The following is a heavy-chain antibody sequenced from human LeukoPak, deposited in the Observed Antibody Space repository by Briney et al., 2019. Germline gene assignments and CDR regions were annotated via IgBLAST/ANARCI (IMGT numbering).Heavy chain of an antibody. Sequence: GWSLRLSCAAFGFTFSRRVIKWVRQGPWMGLERVSSIRSSFSYIHYADSVKRRFSISRDNAKNSLYLQLNSMRAEDTAVYYCARGGLDYDSSGYYYDYWGQGTLVTVSS. J-gene: IGHJ4*02. CDR3: ARGGLDYDSSGYYYDY. D-gene: IGHD3-22*01. CDR2: IRSSFSYI. CDR1: GFTFSRRV. V-gene: IGHV3-21*01.